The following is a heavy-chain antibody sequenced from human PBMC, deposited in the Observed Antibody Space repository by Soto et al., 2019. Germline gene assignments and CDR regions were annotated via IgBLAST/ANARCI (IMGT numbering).Heavy chain of an antibody. D-gene: IGHD6-19*01. CDR3: AKEGEHSSGWANFDY. V-gene: IGHV3-23*01. CDR1: GFTFSSYA. CDR2: ISGSGVST. Sequence: EVQLLEAGGGLVQPGGSLRLSCAASGFTFSSYAMSWVRQAPGKGLEWVSAISGSGVSTYYADSVKGRFTISRDNSKNTLYLQMNSLRAEDTAVYYCAKEGEHSSGWANFDYWGQGTLVTVSS. J-gene: IGHJ4*02.